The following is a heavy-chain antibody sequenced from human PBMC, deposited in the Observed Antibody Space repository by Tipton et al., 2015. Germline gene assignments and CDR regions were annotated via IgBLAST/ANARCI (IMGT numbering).Heavy chain of an antibody. J-gene: IGHJ6*02. V-gene: IGHV4-30-2*01. Sequence: TLSLTCAVSGGSISSGGFSWSWIRQPPGKGLGWIGYIYQGGSTNYNPSLKSRVTMSVDRPKNQFSLKLTSVTAADTAVYYCARSGYTYGMDVWGQGTTVTVSS. CDR2: IYQGGST. CDR3: ARSGYTYGMDV. CDR1: GGSISSGGFS. D-gene: IGHD3-22*01.